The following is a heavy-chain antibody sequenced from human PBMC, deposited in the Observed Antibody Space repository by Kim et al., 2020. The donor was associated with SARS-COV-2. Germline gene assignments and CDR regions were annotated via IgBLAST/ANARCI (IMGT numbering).Heavy chain of an antibody. Sequence: YYADAVKGRFTTYRDNPKSTVFLHMNSLRAEDTAIYYCAKNYGASVSYDFWGQGTLVTVSS. CDR3: AKNYGASVSYDF. V-gene: IGHV3-23*05. J-gene: IGHJ4*02. D-gene: IGHD4-17*01.